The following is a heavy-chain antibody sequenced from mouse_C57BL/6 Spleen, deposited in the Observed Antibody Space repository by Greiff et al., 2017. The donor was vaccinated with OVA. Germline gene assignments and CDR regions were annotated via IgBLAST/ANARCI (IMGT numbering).Heavy chain of an antibody. V-gene: IGHV2-2*01. CDR3: ERDRGMDY. Sequence: QVQLQQSGPGLVQPSQSLTLTCTVSGFSLTSYGVHWVRQSPGKGLEWLGVIWRAGSTDYNAAFISRLRTSKENSRSHDLFKRSRLQADDTAIYCGERDRGMDYWGQGTSVTVSS. D-gene: IGHD2-14*01. CDR1: GFSLTSYG. J-gene: IGHJ4*01. CDR2: IWRAGST.